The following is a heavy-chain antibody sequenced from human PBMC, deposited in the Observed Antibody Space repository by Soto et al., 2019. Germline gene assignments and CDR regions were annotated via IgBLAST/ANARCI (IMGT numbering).Heavy chain of an antibody. J-gene: IGHJ4*02. CDR1: GYTFTSYA. D-gene: IGHD3-9*01. CDR2: INAGNGNT. V-gene: IGHV1-3*01. Sequence: ASVKVSCKASGYTFTSYAMHWVRQAPGQRLEWMGWINAGNGNTKYSQKFQGRVTITRDTSASTAYMELSSLRSEDTAVYYCARDRGLIHYDILTGPIDYWGQGTLVTVSS. CDR3: ARDRGLIHYDILTGPIDY.